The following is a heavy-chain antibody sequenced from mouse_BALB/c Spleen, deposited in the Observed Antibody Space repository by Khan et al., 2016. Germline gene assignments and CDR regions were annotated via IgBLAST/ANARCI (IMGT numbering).Heavy chain of an antibody. Sequence: EVELVESGGGLIQPGDSLRLSCATSGFTFTDYYMSWVRQPPGKALEWLGFIRNKANGYTTEYSASVKGRFTISSDNSQSILYLQMNTLRAEDSATYYCARDNYAMDYWGQGTSVTVSS. CDR3: ARDNYAMDY. CDR1: GFTFTDYY. J-gene: IGHJ4*01. CDR2: IRNKANGYTT. V-gene: IGHV7-3*02.